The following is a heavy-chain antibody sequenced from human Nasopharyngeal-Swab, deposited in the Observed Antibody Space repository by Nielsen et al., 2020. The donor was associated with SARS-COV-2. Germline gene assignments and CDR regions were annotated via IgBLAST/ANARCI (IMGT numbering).Heavy chain of an antibody. Sequence: LRLSCAASGFTFSSYGMHWIRQHPGKGLEWIGYIYYSGSTYYNPSLKSRVTISVDTSKNQFSLKLSSVTAADTAVYYCARLTTVTTWYFDYWGQGTLVTVSS. CDR3: ARLTTVTTWYFDY. J-gene: IGHJ4*02. CDR2: IYYSGST. D-gene: IGHD4-17*01. V-gene: IGHV4-31*02. CDR1: GFTFSSYG.